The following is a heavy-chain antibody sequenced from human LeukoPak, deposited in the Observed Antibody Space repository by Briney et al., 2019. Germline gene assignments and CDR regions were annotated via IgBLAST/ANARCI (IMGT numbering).Heavy chain of an antibody. CDR2: IYTSGST. CDR1: GGSISSYY. V-gene: IGHV4-4*09. Sequence: SETLSLTCTVSGGSISSYYWSWLRQPPGKGLEWIGYIYTSGSTNYNPSLKSRVTISVDTSKNQFSLKLSSVTAADTAVYYCARRSGVVVPAAPPDYYYMDVWGKGTTVTVSS. CDR3: ARRSGVVVPAAPPDYYYMDV. J-gene: IGHJ6*03. D-gene: IGHD2-2*01.